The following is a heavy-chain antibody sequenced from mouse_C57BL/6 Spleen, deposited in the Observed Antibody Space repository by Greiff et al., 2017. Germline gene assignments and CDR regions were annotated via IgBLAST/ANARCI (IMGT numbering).Heavy chain of an antibody. Sequence: QVQLQQPGAELVRPGSSVKLSCKASGYTFTSYWMHWVEQRPIQGLEWIGNIDPSDSETHYNQKFKDKATLTVDKSSSTAYMQLSSLTSEDSAVYYCARMGYYDYFDDWGQGTTLTVSS. CDR1: GYTFTSYW. CDR3: ARMGYYDYFDD. V-gene: IGHV1-52*01. CDR2: IDPSDSET. J-gene: IGHJ2*01. D-gene: IGHD2-3*01.